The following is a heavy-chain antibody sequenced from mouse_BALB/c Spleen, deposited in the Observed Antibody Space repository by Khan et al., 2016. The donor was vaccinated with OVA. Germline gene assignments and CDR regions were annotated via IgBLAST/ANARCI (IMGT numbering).Heavy chain of an antibody. CDR2: INTHSGVP. Sequence: QIQLVQSGPELKKPGETVRISCKASGYTFTTAGMQWVQKMPGKGLKWIGWINTHSGVPKYAEDFKGRFAFSLETSASTAYLQITNLKNEDTATYFCAGGFCYGWYFDVWGAGTTVTVSS. J-gene: IGHJ1*01. CDR3: AGGFCYGWYFDV. V-gene: IGHV9-4*02. CDR1: GYTFTTAG. D-gene: IGHD2-12*01.